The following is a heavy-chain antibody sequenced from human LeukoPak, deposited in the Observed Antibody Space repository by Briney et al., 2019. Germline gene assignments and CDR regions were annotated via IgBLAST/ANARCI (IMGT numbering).Heavy chain of an antibody. CDR1: GFTFGDYA. CDR3: TRVAMVRGVIPNWFDP. J-gene: IGHJ5*02. CDR2: IRSKAYGGTT. V-gene: IGHV3-49*04. D-gene: IGHD3-10*01. Sequence: SGGSLRLSCTASGFTFGDYAMSWVRQAPGKGLEWVGFIRSKAYGGTTEYAASVKGRFTIPRDDSKSIAYLQMNSLKTEDTAVYYCTRVAMVRGVIPNWFDPWGQGTLVTVSS.